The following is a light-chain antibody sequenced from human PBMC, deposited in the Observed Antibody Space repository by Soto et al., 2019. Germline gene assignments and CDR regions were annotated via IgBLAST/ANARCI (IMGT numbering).Light chain of an antibody. Sequence: DIHMTQSPSTLSASVGDRVTITCRASQSISSWLAWYKQKPGKAPKLLIYDASILESGVPSRFSGVGSGTDFTFTISSLQPDDFATYYCQQYNSYSSTFGQGTKVEIK. CDR1: QSISSW. J-gene: IGKJ1*01. V-gene: IGKV1-5*01. CDR2: DAS. CDR3: QQYNSYSST.